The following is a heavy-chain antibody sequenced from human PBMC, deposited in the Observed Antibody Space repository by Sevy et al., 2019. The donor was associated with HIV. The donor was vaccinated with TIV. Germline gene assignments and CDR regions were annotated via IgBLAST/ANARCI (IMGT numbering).Heavy chain of an antibody. V-gene: IGHV3-23*01. Sequence: GGSLRLSCAASGFTFSSYAMSWVRQAPGKGLEWVSAIRGSGGSTYYADSVKGRFTISRENSKNTLYLQMNSLRAEDTAVYYCAKVRTGILWFGELFHFDYWGQGTLVTVSS. CDR3: AKVRTGILWFGELFHFDY. J-gene: IGHJ4*02. CDR1: GFTFSSYA. CDR2: IRGSGGST. D-gene: IGHD3-10*01.